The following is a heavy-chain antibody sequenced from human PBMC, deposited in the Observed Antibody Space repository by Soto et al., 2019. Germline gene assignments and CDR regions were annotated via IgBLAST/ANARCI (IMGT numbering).Heavy chain of an antibody. D-gene: IGHD2-15*01. V-gene: IGHV1-46*01. CDR3: TRPRRDSPGEYFQY. CDR1: GYTFTNYY. Sequence: QVQLVQSGAEVKKPGASVKVSCKASGYTFTNYYMHWVRQAPGQGLEWMGIINPSGGSTSYTQKFQGRVNMTKDTSTSTVYMELSSLRAEDTAVYYCTRPRRDSPGEYFQYWGQGTQVTVSS. CDR2: INPSGGST. J-gene: IGHJ1*01.